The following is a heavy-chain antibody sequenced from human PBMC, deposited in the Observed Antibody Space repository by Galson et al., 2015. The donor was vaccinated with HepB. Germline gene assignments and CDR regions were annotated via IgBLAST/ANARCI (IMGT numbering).Heavy chain of an antibody. CDR3: AKQYLIRDLPAFDY. V-gene: IGHV3-30*18. CDR1: GFSFSSYG. CDR2: ISYDGSNK. D-gene: IGHD2-2*02. Sequence: SLRLSCAASGFSFSSYGMHWVRQAPGKGLEWVAVISYDGSNKYYADSVKGRFTISRDNTKNTLYLQMNSLRVEDTAVYYCAKQYLIRDLPAFDYWGQGTLVTVSS. J-gene: IGHJ4*02.